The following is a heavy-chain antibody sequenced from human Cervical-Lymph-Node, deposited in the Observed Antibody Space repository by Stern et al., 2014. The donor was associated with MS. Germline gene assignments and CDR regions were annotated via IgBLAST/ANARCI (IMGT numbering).Heavy chain of an antibody. V-gene: IGHV5-51*03. CDR3: ARWSVACDY. J-gene: IGHJ4*02. Sequence: QLVQSGAELKEPGESLKISCKTSGYNFINYWIAWVRQAPGKGLEWIGIIYPGDSDIRYSPSFQGHVTMSVDKSKTTAYLQWKSLKASDTAVYYCARWSVACDYWGQGALITVSS. D-gene: IGHD2-21*01. CDR2: IYPGDSDI. CDR1: GYNFINYW.